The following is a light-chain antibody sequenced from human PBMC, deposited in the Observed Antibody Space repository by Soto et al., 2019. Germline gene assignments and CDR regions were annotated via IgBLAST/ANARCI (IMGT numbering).Light chain of an antibody. J-gene: IGKJ2*01. V-gene: IGKV3-20*01. CDR1: QTINSG. Sequence: EIVLTQSPGTLSLSPGERATLSCRASQTINSGLAWYQHKRGQAPRLLIYGISVRTIGIPDRFGGSGSGTDFTLTISRLEPEDFAVYLCQKYGGSPYTFGQGTKVEIK. CDR3: QKYGGSPYT. CDR2: GIS.